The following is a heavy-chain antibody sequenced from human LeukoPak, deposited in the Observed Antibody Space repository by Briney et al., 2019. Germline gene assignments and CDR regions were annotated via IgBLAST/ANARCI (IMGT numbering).Heavy chain of an antibody. CDR3: ARDTPRGYSYGCPFDY. J-gene: IGHJ4*02. CDR1: GYTFTSHY. V-gene: IGHV1-46*01. CDR2: INPSGGST. Sequence: GASVKVSCKASGYTFTSHYMHWVRQAPGQGLEWMGIINPSGGSTSYAQKFQGRVTMTRDTSTSTVYMELSSLRSEDTAVYYCARDTPRGYSYGCPFDYWGQGTLVTVSS. D-gene: IGHD5-18*01.